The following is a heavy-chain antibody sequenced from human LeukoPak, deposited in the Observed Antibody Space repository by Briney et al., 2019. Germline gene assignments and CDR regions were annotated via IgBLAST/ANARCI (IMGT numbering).Heavy chain of an antibody. CDR1: GGTFSSYA. D-gene: IGHD5-18*01. CDR2: IIPILGIA. Sequence: ASVKVSCKASGGTFSSYAISWVRQAPGQGLEWMGRIIPILGIANYAQKFQGRVTITADKSTSTAYMELSSLRSEDTAVYYCAREEDLGSYGYLLVYWGQGTLVTVSS. J-gene: IGHJ4*02. V-gene: IGHV1-69*04. CDR3: AREEDLGSYGYLLVY.